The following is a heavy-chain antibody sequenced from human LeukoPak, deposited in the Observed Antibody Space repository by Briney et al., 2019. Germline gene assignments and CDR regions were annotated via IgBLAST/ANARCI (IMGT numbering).Heavy chain of an antibody. Sequence: ASVKVSCKASGYTFTSNYIHWVRQAPGQGLEWMGMIYPRDGSTSYAQKSQGRVTVTRDTSTSTVHMELSGLRSEDTAVYYCARDQEGFDYRGQGTLVTVSS. CDR3: ARDQEGFDY. CDR2: IYPRDGST. J-gene: IGHJ4*02. V-gene: IGHV1-46*01. CDR1: GYTFTSNY.